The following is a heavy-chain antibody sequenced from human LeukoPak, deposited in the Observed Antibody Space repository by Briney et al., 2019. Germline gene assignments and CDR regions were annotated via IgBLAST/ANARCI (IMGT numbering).Heavy chain of an antibody. CDR2: ISSSSSTR. J-gene: IGHJ4*02. V-gene: IGHV3-48*01. Sequence: GGSLRLSCAASGFTFSSYSMNWVRQAPGKGLEWVSYISSSSSTRYYADSVKGRFTISRDNAKSSLYLQMNSLRAEDTAVYYCARDVSSTRVGTPFDYWGQGTLVTVSS. D-gene: IGHD6-13*01. CDR3: ARDVSSTRVGTPFDY. CDR1: GFTFSSYS.